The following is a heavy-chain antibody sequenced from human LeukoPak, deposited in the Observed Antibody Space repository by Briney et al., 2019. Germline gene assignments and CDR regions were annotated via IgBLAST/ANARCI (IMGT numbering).Heavy chain of an antibody. V-gene: IGHV3-72*01. D-gene: IGHD3-16*01. CDR3: ARDNGGSYDF. Sequence: PGGSLRLSYAASGFTFSDSHMDWVRQAPGKGLEWVVRIRNKANSYTTEYAASVKGRFTISRDDSKNSLYLQMISLKTEDTAVYYCARDNGGSYDFWGQGTLVTVSS. CDR2: IRNKANSYTT. CDR1: GFTFSDSH. J-gene: IGHJ4*02.